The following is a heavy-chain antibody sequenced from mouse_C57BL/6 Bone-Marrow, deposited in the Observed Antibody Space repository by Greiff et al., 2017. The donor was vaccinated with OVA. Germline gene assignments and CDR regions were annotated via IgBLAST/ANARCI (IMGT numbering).Heavy chain of an antibody. CDR2: INSDGGST. Sequence: EVMLVESGGGLVQPGESLKLSCESNEYAFPSHDMSWVRKTPEKRLELVAAINSDGGSTYYPDTMERRFIISRDNTKKTLYLQMSSLRSEDTALYYCARHNYYGRGWYFDVWGTGTTVTVSS. CDR3: ARHNYYGRGWYFDV. CDR1: EYAFPSHD. V-gene: IGHV5-2*03. D-gene: IGHD1-1*01. J-gene: IGHJ1*03.